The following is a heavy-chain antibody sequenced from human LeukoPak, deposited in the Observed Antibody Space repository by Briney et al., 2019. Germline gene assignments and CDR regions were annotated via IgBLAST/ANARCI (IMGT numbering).Heavy chain of an antibody. D-gene: IGHD5-12*01. J-gene: IGHJ4*02. Sequence: ASVKVSCKASGGTFSTYYAISWVRQAPGQGLEWMGRIIPIVGTANYAQKFQGRVTMTADKSTGTVYMELSSLRSGDTAVYYCARDPRYSGYEGIPEDYWGQGTLVTVSS. V-gene: IGHV1-69*04. CDR1: GGTFSTYYA. CDR3: ARDPRYSGYEGIPEDY. CDR2: IIPIVGTA.